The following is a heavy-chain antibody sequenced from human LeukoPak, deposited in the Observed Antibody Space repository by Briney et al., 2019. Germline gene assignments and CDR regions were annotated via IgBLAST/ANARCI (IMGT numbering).Heavy chain of an antibody. CDR1: GGSISSYY. CDR3: ARHASGGIYDY. J-gene: IGHJ4*02. D-gene: IGHD2/OR15-2a*01. CDR2: MFYNVST. V-gene: IGHV4-59*08. Sequence: SETLSLTCTVSGGSISSYYWNWIRQSPGKGVEWIAYMFYNVSTNYGPSLKSRVTISVDTSKNQFSLNLSSVTAADTAVYYCARHASGGIYDYWGQGTLVTVSS.